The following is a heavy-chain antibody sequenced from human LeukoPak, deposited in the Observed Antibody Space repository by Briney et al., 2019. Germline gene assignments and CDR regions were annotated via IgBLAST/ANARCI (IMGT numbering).Heavy chain of an antibody. V-gene: IGHV3-30*04. J-gene: IGHJ4*02. CDR2: ISYDGSNK. CDR3: ARTEYSYGPDY. D-gene: IGHD5-18*01. Sequence: VGSLRLSCAASGFTFSSYAMHWVRQAPGKGLEWVAVISYDGSNKYYADSVKGRFTISRDNSKNTLYLQMNSLRAEDTAVYYCARTEYSYGPDYWGQGTLVTVSS. CDR1: GFTFSSYA.